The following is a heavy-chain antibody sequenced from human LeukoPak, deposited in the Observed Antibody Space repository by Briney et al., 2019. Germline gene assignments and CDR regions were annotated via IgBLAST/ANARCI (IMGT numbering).Heavy chain of an antibody. CDR2: INHSGST. D-gene: IGHD3-10*01. CDR1: GGSISSGDYY. J-gene: IGHJ4*02. Sequence: SETLSLTCTVYGGSISSGDYYWSWIRQPPGKGLEWIGEINHSGSTNYNSSLKSRVTISVDTSKNQFSLKLSSVTAADTAVYYCARLTATGRGDYWGQGTLVTVSS. V-gene: IGHV4-34*01. CDR3: ARLTATGRGDY.